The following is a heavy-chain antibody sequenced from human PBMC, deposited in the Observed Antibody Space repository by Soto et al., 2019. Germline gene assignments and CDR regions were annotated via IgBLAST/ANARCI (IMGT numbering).Heavy chain of an antibody. CDR2: VIPLLDAS. D-gene: IGHD2-15*01. Sequence: QVQLVQSGAEVKKPGSSVRISCAASGATFNDYTFTWVRRAPGQRLEWMGRVIPLLDASNYAEKFQDRVTITADRSTSTVYMELSGLKSEDSAIYYCASGKSQMTQDRMGFYYYMDVWGKGTTVTVSS. CDR3: ASGKSQMTQDRMGFYYYMDV. J-gene: IGHJ6*03. CDR1: GATFNDYT. V-gene: IGHV1-69*08.